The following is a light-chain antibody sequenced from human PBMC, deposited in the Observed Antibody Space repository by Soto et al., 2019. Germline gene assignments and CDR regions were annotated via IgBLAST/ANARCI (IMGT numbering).Light chain of an antibody. J-gene: IGKJ3*01. CDR2: AAS. Sequence: IQRTQSPTSLSASVGDRVTITCRASQAIRNFVAWYQQKPGKAPKLLIYAASTLQSGVPSRFSGSGSGTDFTLSINSLQPEDVATYSCQKYSSVPVFGPGTKVEIK. CDR1: QAIRNF. V-gene: IGKV1-27*01. CDR3: QKYSSVPV.